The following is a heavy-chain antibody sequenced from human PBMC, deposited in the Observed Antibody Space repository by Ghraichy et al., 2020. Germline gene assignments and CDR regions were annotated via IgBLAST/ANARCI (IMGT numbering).Heavy chain of an antibody. Sequence: GGSLRLSCVASGFTFSSYYMAWVRQTPGKGLEWVANINKDGSEKYYVDSIKGRFSISRDNAKNSLYLQMNSLRVEDTAVYYCARDLYALCDYWGQGTLVTVSS. J-gene: IGHJ4*02. D-gene: IGHD2/OR15-2a*01. CDR2: INKDGSEK. CDR1: GFTFSSYY. CDR3: ARDLYALCDY. V-gene: IGHV3-7*03.